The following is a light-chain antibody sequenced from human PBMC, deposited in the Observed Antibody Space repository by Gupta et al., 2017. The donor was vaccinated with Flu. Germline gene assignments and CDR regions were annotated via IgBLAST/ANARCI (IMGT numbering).Light chain of an antibody. V-gene: IGKV4-1*01. CDR1: HTVWDSSNVEKC. CDR3: QQCYSMPLT. CDR2: GAS. Sequence: STLEGKSTHTVWDSSNVEKCLGWYQQKPGQPPRLLIYGASNRDSGIPDRFSGSGSETDFTLTIRSLEAENFAVYYCQQCYSMPLTFGEGTRVEIK. J-gene: IGKJ4*01.